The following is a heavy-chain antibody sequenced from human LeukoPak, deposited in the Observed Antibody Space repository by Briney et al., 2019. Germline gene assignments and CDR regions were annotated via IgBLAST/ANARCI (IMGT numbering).Heavy chain of an antibody. CDR1: GFTFSSYS. Sequence: GGSLRLSCAASGFTFSSYSMNWVRQAPGKGLEWVSAISGSGGGTYYADSVKGRFTISRDNSRNTLYLQMNSLRAEDTAVYYCATRGTYYYDNSGYWGFDYWGQGTLVTVSS. CDR3: ATRGTYYYDNSGYWGFDY. J-gene: IGHJ4*02. CDR2: ISGSGGGT. V-gene: IGHV3-23*01. D-gene: IGHD3-22*01.